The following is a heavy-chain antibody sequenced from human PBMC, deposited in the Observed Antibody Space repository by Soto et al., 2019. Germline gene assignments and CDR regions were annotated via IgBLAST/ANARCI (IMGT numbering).Heavy chain of an antibody. D-gene: IGHD2-21*02. Sequence: EVPLVESEGGLVQPGGSLRLSCAASGFTFSYYWMHWVRQAPGQGLVWVSRIHSDGSSTTYADSVEGRFTISRDNAKNTLYLQMNSLRAEDTAVYYCARGDRGAFDLWGQGTMVTVSS. J-gene: IGHJ3*01. CDR1: GFTFSYYW. V-gene: IGHV3-74*01. CDR2: IHSDGSST. CDR3: ARGDRGAFDL.